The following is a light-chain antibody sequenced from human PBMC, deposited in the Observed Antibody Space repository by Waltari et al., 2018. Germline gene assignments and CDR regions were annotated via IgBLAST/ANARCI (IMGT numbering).Light chain of an antibody. J-gene: IGKJ2*01. Sequence: DIQMTQPPSSLSASVGDRVTISCKASHNIRNLNWYQQKPGKAPKLLIYDASNLEIGVPSRFSGRGSGTHCTFTINNLQPEDVATYYCQEYDDFPPYIFGQGTKV. CDR1: HNIRN. V-gene: IGKV1-33*01. CDR2: DAS. CDR3: QEYDDFPPYI.